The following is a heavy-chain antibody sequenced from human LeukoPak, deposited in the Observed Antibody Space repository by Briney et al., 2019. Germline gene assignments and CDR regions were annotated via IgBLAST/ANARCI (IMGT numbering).Heavy chain of an antibody. CDR3: AREGSSSWYQGGWFDP. Sequence: SETLSLTCTVSGGSISSGRFYWSWIRQPAGKGLEWIGRIFTSGSTNYNPSLKSRVSISVNTSKNQFSLKLSSVTAADTAVYYCAREGSSSWYQGGWFDPWGQGTLVTVSS. V-gene: IGHV4-61*02. CDR1: GGSISSGRFY. CDR2: IFTSGST. J-gene: IGHJ5*02. D-gene: IGHD6-13*01.